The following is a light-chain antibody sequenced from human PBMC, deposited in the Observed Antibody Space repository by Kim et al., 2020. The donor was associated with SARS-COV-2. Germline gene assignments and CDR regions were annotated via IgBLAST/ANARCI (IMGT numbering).Light chain of an antibody. Sequence: SVALGQAVRITCQGDSLRSYYASWYQHKPGQAPVLVIYGKNNRPSGIPDRFSGSGSGNTASLTITGAQAEDEADYYCNSRDSSGRVFGGGTQLTVL. CDR1: SLRSYY. V-gene: IGLV3-19*01. J-gene: IGLJ3*02. CDR3: NSRDSSGRV. CDR2: GKN.